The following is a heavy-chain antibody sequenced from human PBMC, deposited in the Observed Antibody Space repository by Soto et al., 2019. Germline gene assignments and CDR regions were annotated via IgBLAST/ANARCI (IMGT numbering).Heavy chain of an antibody. J-gene: IGHJ5*02. CDR1: RYTFIMDQ. CDR3: GRVMRSLLSITALDT. Sequence: ASVKVSGKASRYTFIMDQIHGVRQAPLQGREWMGMIDPSGGKTNYAQKFQGRVTMTRDTSTSTVYMALSSLRSEDTAIYFCGRVMRSLLSITALDTWGQGTLVTVSS. D-gene: IGHD3-10*01. CDR2: IDPSGGKT. V-gene: IGHV1-46*01.